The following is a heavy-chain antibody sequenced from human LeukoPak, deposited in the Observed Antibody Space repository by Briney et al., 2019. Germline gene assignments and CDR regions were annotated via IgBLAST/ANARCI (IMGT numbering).Heavy chain of an antibody. D-gene: IGHD3-10*01. Sequence: SETLSLTCAVSGGAISNDGYFWSWIRQRPGKGLEWIGYIHYSGRTFYNPSLNSRVTISVGAAQNLVSLKLDSVTAADTAVYYCARDAIEFSGWFDPWAREHWSPSPQ. V-gene: IGHV4-31*11. J-gene: IGHJ5*02. CDR2: IHYSGRT. CDR1: GGAISNDGYF. CDR3: ARDAIEFSGWFDP.